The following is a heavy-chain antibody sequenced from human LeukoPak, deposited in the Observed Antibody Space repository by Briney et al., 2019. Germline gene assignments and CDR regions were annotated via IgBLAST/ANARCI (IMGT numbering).Heavy chain of an antibody. Sequence: SGGSLRLSCVASGFTFSDYYMSWIRQAPGKGLECVSYISTSGSTIYYADSAKGRFTISRDNAKNSLYLQMNNLRAEDTAMYYCARDERSDYWGQGTLVTVSS. J-gene: IGHJ4*02. CDR3: ARDERSDY. CDR1: GFTFSDYY. V-gene: IGHV3-11*04. CDR2: ISTSGSTI.